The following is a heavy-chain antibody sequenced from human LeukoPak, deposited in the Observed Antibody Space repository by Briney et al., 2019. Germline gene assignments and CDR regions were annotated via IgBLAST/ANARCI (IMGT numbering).Heavy chain of an antibody. CDR1: GFTFDDYA. D-gene: IGHD1-26*01. CDR3: AKGIVRHYYAVDV. J-gene: IGHJ6*02. V-gene: IGHV3-9*01. CDR2: ISWNSAEI. Sequence: GRSLRLSCAASGFTFDDYAMHWVRQAPGKGLEWVSGISWNSAEIAYADSVKGRFTISRDNAKNSLYLQMDSLRADDTALYYCAKGIVRHYYAVDVWGQGTTVTVSS.